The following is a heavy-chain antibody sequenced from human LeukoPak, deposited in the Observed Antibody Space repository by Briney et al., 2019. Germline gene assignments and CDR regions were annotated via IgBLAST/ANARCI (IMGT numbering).Heavy chain of an antibody. D-gene: IGHD3-3*01. Sequence: GGSLRLSCAASGFTFSSYGMHWVRQAPGKGLEWVAVIWYDGSNKYYADSVKGRFTISRDNSKITLYLQMNSLRAEDTAVYYCAREGRITMFGVVTQNWFDPWGQGTLVTVSS. CDR2: IWYDGSNK. CDR3: AREGRITMFGVVTQNWFDP. J-gene: IGHJ5*02. CDR1: GFTFSSYG. V-gene: IGHV3-33*01.